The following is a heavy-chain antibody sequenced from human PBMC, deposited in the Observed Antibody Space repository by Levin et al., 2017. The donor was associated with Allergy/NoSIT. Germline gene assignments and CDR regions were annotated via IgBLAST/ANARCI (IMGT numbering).Heavy chain of an antibody. CDR2: ISSSSSYI. D-gene: IGHD3-16*01. CDR3: ARGVYDYVWGSYNKNGGDY. J-gene: IGHJ4*02. CDR1: GFTFSSYS. Sequence: GGSLRLSCAASGFTFSSYSMNWVRQAPGKGLEWVSSISSSSSYIYYADSVKGRFTISRDNAKNSLYLQMNSLRAEDTAVYYCARGVYDYVWGSYNKNGGDYWGQGTLVTVSS. V-gene: IGHV3-21*01.